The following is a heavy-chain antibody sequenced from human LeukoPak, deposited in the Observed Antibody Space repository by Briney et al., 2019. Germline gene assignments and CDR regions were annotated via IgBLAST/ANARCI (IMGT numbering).Heavy chain of an antibody. CDR3: ASLYYYDSGGLHWFDP. CDR2: INHSGST. V-gene: IGHV4-34*01. CDR1: GVSFSGYY. J-gene: IGHJ5*02. D-gene: IGHD3-10*01. Sequence: KPSETLSLTCAVYGVSFSGYYWSWIRQPPGKGLEWIGEINHSGSTNYNPSLKSRVTISVDKSKNQFSLKLSSVTAADTAVYYCASLYYYDSGGLHWFDPWGQGTLVTVSS.